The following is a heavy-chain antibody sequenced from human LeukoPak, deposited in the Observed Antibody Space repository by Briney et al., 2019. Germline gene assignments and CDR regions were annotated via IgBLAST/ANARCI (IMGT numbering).Heavy chain of an antibody. Sequence: SETLSLTCAVYGGSFSGYYWSWIRQPPGKGLEWIGEINHSGSTNYNPSLKSRVTISVDTSKNQFSLKLSSVTAADTAVYYCASLRGLRYFDSFDYWGQGTLVTVSS. D-gene: IGHD3-9*01. J-gene: IGHJ4*02. CDR3: ASLRGLRYFDSFDY. V-gene: IGHV4-34*01. CDR2: INHSGST. CDR1: GGSFSGYY.